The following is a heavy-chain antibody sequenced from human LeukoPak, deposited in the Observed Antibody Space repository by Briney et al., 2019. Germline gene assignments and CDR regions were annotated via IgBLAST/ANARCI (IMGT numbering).Heavy chain of an antibody. V-gene: IGHV1-18*01. J-gene: IGHJ3*02. Sequence: SVKVSCKASGYTFTSYGISWVRQAPGQGLEWMGWISAYNGNTNYAQKLQGRVTMTTDTSTRTAYMELRSLRSDDTAVYYCARGSEDIVVVVAATARGAFDIWGQGTMVTVSS. D-gene: IGHD2-15*01. CDR3: ARGSEDIVVVVAATARGAFDI. CDR1: GYTFTSYG. CDR2: ISAYNGNT.